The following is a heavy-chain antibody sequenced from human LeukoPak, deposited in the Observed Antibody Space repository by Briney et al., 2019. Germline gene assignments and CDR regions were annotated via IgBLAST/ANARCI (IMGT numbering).Heavy chain of an antibody. V-gene: IGHV1-18*01. CDR1: GYTFTSYG. Sequence: GASVKVSCKASGYTFTSYGISWVRQAPGQGLEWMGWISAYNGNTNYAQKLQGRVTMTTDTSTSTAYMELRSLRSDDTAVYYCARDFSQRYYDSSGYSNPGYWGQGTLVTVSS. CDR3: ARDFSQRYYDSSGYSNPGY. D-gene: IGHD3-22*01. J-gene: IGHJ4*02. CDR2: ISAYNGNT.